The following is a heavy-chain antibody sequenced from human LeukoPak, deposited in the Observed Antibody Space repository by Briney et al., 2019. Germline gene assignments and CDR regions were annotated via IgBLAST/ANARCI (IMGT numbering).Heavy chain of an antibody. J-gene: IGHJ4*02. CDR2: ISGSGSTS. CDR1: GFTFSSYG. Sequence: GGSLRLSCAASGFTFSSYGISWVRQAPGKGLEWVSFISGSGSTSDYADSVKGRFTISRDNSKNTLYLQMNNLRAEDTAVYYCAKGRVRQFDPFDYWGQGTLVTVPS. D-gene: IGHD1-1*01. V-gene: IGHV3-23*01. CDR3: AKGRVRQFDPFDY.